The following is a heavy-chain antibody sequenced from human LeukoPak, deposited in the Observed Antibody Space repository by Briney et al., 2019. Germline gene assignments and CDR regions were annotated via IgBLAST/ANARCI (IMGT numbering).Heavy chain of an antibody. CDR3: ARVVVAGGGNWFDP. CDR2: ISPYNGNT. V-gene: IGHV1-18*04. CDR1: GYTFASYG. J-gene: IGHJ5*02. D-gene: IGHD6-19*01. Sequence: ASVKVSCKASGYTFASYGISWVRQAPGQGLEWMGWISPYNGNTNYAQNPQGRVTMTTDTSTSTAYMELRSLRSDDTAVYYCARVVVAGGGNWFDPWGQGTLVTVSS.